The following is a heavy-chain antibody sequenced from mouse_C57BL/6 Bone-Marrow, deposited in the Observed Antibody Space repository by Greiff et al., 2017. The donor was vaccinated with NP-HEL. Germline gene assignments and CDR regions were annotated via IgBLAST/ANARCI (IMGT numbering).Heavy chain of an antibody. D-gene: IGHD3-3*01. J-gene: IGHJ3*01. Sequence: EVMLVESGGGLVQSGRSLRLSCATSGFTFSDFYMEWVRQAPGKGLEWIAASRNKANDYTTEYSASVKGRFIVSRDTSQSILYLQMNALRAEDTAIYYCARDARGDPFAYWGQGTLVTVSA. CDR2: SRNKANDYTT. CDR3: ARDARGDPFAY. CDR1: GFTFSDFY. V-gene: IGHV7-1*01.